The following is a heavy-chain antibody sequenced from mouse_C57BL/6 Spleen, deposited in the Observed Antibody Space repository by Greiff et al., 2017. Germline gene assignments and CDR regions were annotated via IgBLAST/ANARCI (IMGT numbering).Heavy chain of an antibody. J-gene: IGHJ1*03. CDR3: TRGGYDGYYVGYFDV. CDR1: GYTFTDYE. D-gene: IGHD2-3*01. CDR2: IDPETGGT. Sequence: QVQLQQSGAELVRPGASVTLSCKASGYTFTDYEMHWVKQTPVHGLEWIGAIDPETGGTAYNQKFKGQVILTADKSSSTAYMELRSLTSEDSAVYYCTRGGYDGYYVGYFDVWGTGTTVTVSS. V-gene: IGHV1-15*01.